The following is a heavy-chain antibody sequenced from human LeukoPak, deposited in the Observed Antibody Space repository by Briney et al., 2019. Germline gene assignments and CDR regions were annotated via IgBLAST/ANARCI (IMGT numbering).Heavy chain of an antibody. J-gene: IGHJ4*02. CDR2: MSYDGSNN. D-gene: IGHD6-13*01. V-gene: IGHV3-30*18. CDR3: AKDFRIAAAGSATDYFDY. CDR1: GFTFSSYG. Sequence: GGSLRLTCAASGFTFSSYGMHWVRQAPGKGLEWVSVMSYDGSNNYYADSVKGRFTISRDNSKNTLYLQMNSLRAEDTAVYYCAKDFRIAAAGSATDYFDYWGRGTLVTVSS.